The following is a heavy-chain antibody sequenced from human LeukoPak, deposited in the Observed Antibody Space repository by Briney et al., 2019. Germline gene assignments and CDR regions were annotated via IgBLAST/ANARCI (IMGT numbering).Heavy chain of an antibody. D-gene: IGHD6-13*01. CDR2: IHDSGST. CDR3: ARVVAAAGNNWFDP. Sequence: SETLSLTCAVSGDSISSGGYSWSWIRQTPGKGLEWIAYIHDSGSTYNNPSLKSRLSISIDTSKNQFSLKLNSVTAADTAVYCARVVAAAGNNWFDPWGQGTLVTVSS. J-gene: IGHJ5*02. CDR1: GDSISSGGYS. V-gene: IGHV4-30-4*07.